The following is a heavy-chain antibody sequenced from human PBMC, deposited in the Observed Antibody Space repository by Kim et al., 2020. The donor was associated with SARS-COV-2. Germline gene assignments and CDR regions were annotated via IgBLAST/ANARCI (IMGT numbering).Heavy chain of an antibody. V-gene: IGHV4-31*03. CDR1: GGSISSGGYY. CDR3: AREGPTEPFGSRGWYFDL. J-gene: IGHJ2*01. CDR2: IYYSGST. Sequence: SETLSLTCTVSGGSISSGGYYWSWIRQHPGKGLEWIGYIYYSGSTYYNPSLKSRVTISVDTSKNQFSLKLSSVTAADTAVYYCAREGPTEPFGSRGWYFDLWGRGTLVTVSS. D-gene: IGHD1-26*01.